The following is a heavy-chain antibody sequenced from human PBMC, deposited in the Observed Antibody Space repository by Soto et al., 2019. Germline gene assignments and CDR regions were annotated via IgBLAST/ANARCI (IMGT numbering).Heavy chain of an antibody. CDR3: ARGASGYCDSRGYYSPYYFDY. D-gene: IGHD3-22*01. CDR1: GGSFSGYY. J-gene: IGHJ4*02. Sequence: QVQLQQWGAGLLKPSETLSLTCAVYGGSFSGYYWSWIRQPPGKGLEWIGEINHSGSTNYNPSLNSRVTLSVATSKNQFPLKLGSVTAAQTAVYYCARGASGYCDSRGYYSPYYFDYWGPGTLVTVSS. CDR2: INHSGST. V-gene: IGHV4-34*01.